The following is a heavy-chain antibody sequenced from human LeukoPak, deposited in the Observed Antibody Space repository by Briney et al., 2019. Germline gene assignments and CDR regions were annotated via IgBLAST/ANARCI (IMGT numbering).Heavy chain of an antibody. CDR1: GGPISSFY. D-gene: IGHD6-19*01. CDR2: IYYSGST. J-gene: IGHJ4*02. CDR3: ARDPRGAVAGFDY. Sequence: SETLSLTCTVSGGPISSFYWSWIRQPPGKGLEWIGYIYYSGSTNYNPSLKSRVTISVDTSKNQFSLKLSSVTAADTAVYYCARDPRGAVAGFDYWGQGTLVTVSS. V-gene: IGHV4-59*01.